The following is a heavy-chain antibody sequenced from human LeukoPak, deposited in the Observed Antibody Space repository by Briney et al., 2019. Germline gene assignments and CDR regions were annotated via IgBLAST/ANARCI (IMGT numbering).Heavy chain of an antibody. D-gene: IGHD1-26*01. CDR3: ARDFEVGATLDY. CDR1: GYTFTGYY. Sequence: GASVKVSCKASGYTFTGYYMHWVRQAPGQGLEWMGWISAYNGNTNYAQKLQGRVTMTTDTSTSTAYMELRSLRSDDTAVYYCARDFEVGATLDYWGQGTLVTVSS. J-gene: IGHJ4*02. CDR2: ISAYNGNT. V-gene: IGHV1-18*04.